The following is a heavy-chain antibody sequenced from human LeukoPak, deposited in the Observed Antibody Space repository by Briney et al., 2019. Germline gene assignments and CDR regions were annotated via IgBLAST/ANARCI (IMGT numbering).Heavy chain of an antibody. D-gene: IGHD3-16*02. Sequence: SETLSLTCTVSGGSISSGGYYWSWIRQHPGKGLEWIGYIYYSGSTYYNPSLKSRVTLPVDKSKNQFSLRLNSVTAADTAMYYCARSHDHLWGNYPDYWGQGTLVTVSS. CDR1: GGSISSGGYY. CDR2: IYYSGST. CDR3: ARSHDHLWGNYPDY. V-gene: IGHV4-31*03. J-gene: IGHJ4*02.